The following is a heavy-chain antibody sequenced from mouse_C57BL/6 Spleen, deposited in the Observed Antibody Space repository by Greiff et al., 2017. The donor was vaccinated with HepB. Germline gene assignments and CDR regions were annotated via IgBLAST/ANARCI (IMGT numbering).Heavy chain of an antibody. J-gene: IGHJ3*01. CDR2: IDPSDSYT. CDR3: ARHYGSSYELGRDAFAY. V-gene: IGHV1-69*01. D-gene: IGHD1-1*01. Sequence: QVQLQQPGAELVMPGASVKLSCKASGYTFTSYWMHWVKQRPGQGLEWIGEIDPSDSYTNYNQKFKGKSTLTVDRSSSTAYMQLSSLTSEDSAVYYCARHYGSSYELGRDAFAYWGQGTLVTVSA. CDR1: GYTFTSYW.